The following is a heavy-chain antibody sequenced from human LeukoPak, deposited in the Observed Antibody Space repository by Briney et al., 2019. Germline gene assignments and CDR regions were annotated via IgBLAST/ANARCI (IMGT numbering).Heavy chain of an antibody. V-gene: IGHV4-30-2*01. Sequence: SQTLSLTCAVSGGSISSGGYSWSWIRQPPGKGLEWIGYIYHSGSTYYNPSLKSRVTISVDRSKNQFSLKLSSVTAADTAVYYCARDYYGSGSYQNWFDPWGQGTLVTVSS. J-gene: IGHJ5*02. CDR3: ARDYYGSGSYQNWFDP. D-gene: IGHD3-10*01. CDR2: IYHSGST. CDR1: GGSISSGGYS.